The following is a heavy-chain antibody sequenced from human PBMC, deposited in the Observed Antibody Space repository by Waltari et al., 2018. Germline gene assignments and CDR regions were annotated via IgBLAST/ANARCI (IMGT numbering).Heavy chain of an antibody. Sequence: QVQLQQWGAGLLKPSETLSLTCAVYGGSFSGYYWSWIRQPPGKGLEWIGEINHSGSTNYNPSLKSRVTISVDKSKNQFSLKLSSVTAADTAVYYCARDREGVADEADYWGQGTLVTVSS. V-gene: IGHV4-34*01. J-gene: IGHJ4*02. CDR1: GGSFSGYY. CDR2: INHSGST. CDR3: ARDREGVADEADY. D-gene: IGHD2-15*01.